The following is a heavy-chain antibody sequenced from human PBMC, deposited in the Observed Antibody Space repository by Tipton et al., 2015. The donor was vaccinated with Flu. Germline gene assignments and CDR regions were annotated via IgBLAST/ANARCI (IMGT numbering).Heavy chain of an antibody. J-gene: IGHJ3*02. V-gene: IGHV4-59*12. CDR1: GGSISSYY. Sequence: TLSLTCTVSGGSISSYYWSWIRQPPGKGLEWIGYIYYSGSTNYNPSLKSRVTISVDTSKNQFSPKLSSVTAADTAVYYCARGFYYDPPTGAFDIWGQGTMVTVSS. CDR3: ARGFYYDPPTGAFDI. CDR2: IYYSGST. D-gene: IGHD3-22*01.